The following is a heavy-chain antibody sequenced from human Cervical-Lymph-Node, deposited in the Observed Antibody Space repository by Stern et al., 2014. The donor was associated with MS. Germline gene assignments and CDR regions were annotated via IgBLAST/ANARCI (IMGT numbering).Heavy chain of an antibody. CDR2: INPSIGVT. V-gene: IGHV1-2*02. J-gene: IGHJ4*02. Sequence: VQLVQSGAEVKKPGASVKVSCRSSGYSFTDYYFHWVRQAPGQGLEWMGCINPSIGVTHYAQHFQGRVTMTRGSSMNTAYMEMSRLRSDDTAVYYCQAFPAYWGQGTLITVSS. CDR1: GYSFTDYY. CDR3: QAFPAY.